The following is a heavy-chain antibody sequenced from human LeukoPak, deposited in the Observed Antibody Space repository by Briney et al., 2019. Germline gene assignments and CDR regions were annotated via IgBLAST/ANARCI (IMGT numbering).Heavy chain of an antibody. Sequence: MSSETLSLTCAVYGGSFSGYYWSWIRQPPGKGLEWIGEINHSGSTNYNPSLKSRVTISVDTSKNQFSLKLSSVTAADTAVYYCARLRYSSSWYYYYYYYMDVWGKGTTVTISS. CDR1: GGSFSGYY. D-gene: IGHD6-13*01. CDR3: ARLRYSSSWYYYYYYYMDV. CDR2: INHSGST. V-gene: IGHV4-34*01. J-gene: IGHJ6*03.